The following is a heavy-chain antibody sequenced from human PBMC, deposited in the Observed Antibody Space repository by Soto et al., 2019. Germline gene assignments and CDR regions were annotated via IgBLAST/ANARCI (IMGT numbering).Heavy chain of an antibody. D-gene: IGHD3-9*01. CDR3: ATQGSFDYTSVDL. CDR1: GYTFTGYY. J-gene: IGHJ5*02. V-gene: IGHV1-2*02. CDR2: INPNNGGT. Sequence: QVQLVQSGAEVKKPGASVTVSCKGSGYTFTGYYIHWVRQAPGQGLVWMGWINPNNGGTNYAGKFQDRVTLTRDTSITTAYMELSRLGSDDTAVYYCATQGSFDYTSVDLWGQGTLVTVSS.